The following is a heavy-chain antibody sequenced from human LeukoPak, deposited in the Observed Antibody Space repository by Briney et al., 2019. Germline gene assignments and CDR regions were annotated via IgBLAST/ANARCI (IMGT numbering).Heavy chain of an antibody. D-gene: IGHD3-3*01. CDR2: IYYSGST. CDR1: GGSISSGGYY. Sequence: SETLSLTCTVSGGSISSGGYYWSWIRQHPGKGLEWIGYIYYSGSTYYNPSLKSRVTISVDTSKNQFSLKLSSVTAADTAVYYCARDIRFLEWLPVTWDYYMDVWGKGTTVTVSS. J-gene: IGHJ6*03. CDR3: ARDIRFLEWLPVTWDYYMDV. V-gene: IGHV4-30-4*08.